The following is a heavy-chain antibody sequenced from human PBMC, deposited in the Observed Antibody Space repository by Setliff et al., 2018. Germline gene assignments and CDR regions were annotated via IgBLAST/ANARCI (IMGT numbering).Heavy chain of an antibody. D-gene: IGHD3-16*01. V-gene: IGHV4-39*01. CDR3: ARLPNYVWGSPVDY. CDR2: IFYSGRT. Sequence: SETLSLTCTVSGASITNINYYWGLIRQPPGKGLEWIGSIFYSGRTFYNPSLKSRVTISVDTSKNQFSLTLSSVTAADTAVYYCARLPNYVWGSPVDYWGQGTQVTVSS. J-gene: IGHJ4*02. CDR1: GASITNINYY.